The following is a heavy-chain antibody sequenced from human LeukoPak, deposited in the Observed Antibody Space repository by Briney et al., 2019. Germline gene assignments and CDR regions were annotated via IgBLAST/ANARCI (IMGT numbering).Heavy chain of an antibody. V-gene: IGHV3-30*03. J-gene: IGHJ5*01. D-gene: IGHD3-10*01. CDR2: ISYDGSNK. CDR3: ARARRSGGITLIRGVKDRGWFDS. Sequence: PGGSLRLSCAASGFTFSSYSMNWVRQAPGKGLEWVAVISYDGSNKYYADSVKGRFTISRDNSKNTLYLQMNSLRAEDTAVHYCARARRSGGITLIRGVKDRGWFDSWGQGTLVTVSS. CDR1: GFTFSSYS.